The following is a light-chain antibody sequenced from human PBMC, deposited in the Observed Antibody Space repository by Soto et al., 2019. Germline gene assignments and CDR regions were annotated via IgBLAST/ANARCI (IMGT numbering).Light chain of an antibody. CDR2: DAS. V-gene: IGKV1-5*01. CDR1: QSIVRW. CDR3: QQYNNFRDS. Sequence: DIQMTQSPSTLSASVGDRVTITCRASQSIVRWLAWYQQKPGKAPELLIYDASTLESGVPSRFSGGGSGTEFTLTISSLQPDDFATYYCQQYNNFRDSFGQGTKLE. J-gene: IGKJ2*01.